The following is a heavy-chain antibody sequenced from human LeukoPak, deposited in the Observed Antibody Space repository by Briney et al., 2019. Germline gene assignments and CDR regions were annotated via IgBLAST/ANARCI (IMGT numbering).Heavy chain of an antibody. CDR3: ARVTSGYDYDWFDP. D-gene: IGHD5-12*01. CDR1: GGSISSYY. CDR2: IYYSGST. J-gene: IGHJ5*02. V-gene: IGHV4-59*01. Sequence: SETLSLTCTVSGGSISSYYWSWLRQPPGEGLEWIGSIYYSGSTNYNPSLKSRVTISVDTSKKQFSLKVSSVTAADTVVYYCARVTSGYDYDWFDPWGQGTLVTVSS.